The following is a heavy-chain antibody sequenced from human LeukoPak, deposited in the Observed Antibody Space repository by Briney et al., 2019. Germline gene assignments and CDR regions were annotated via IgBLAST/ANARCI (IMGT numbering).Heavy chain of an antibody. D-gene: IGHD3-22*01. CDR3: ATANRPYYYDSSGYYDFYY. Sequence: ASVKVSCKVSGYTLTELSMHWVRQAPGKGLEWMGGFDPEDGETIYAQKFQGRVTMTEDTSTDTAYMELSSLRSEDTAVYYCATANRPYYYDSSGYYDFYYWGQGTLVSVSS. CDR1: GYTLTELS. J-gene: IGHJ4*02. CDR2: FDPEDGET. V-gene: IGHV1-24*01.